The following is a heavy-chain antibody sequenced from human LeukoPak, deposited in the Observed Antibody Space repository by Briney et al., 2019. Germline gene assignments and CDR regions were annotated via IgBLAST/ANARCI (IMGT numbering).Heavy chain of an antibody. CDR2: IHYSGST. Sequence: SETLSLTCTVSGGSISSYYWSWIRQPPGKGLEWIGYIHYSGSTNYNPSLKSRVTISVDTSKNQFSLKLSSVTAADTAVYYCARTRYYYGSRSYGAPYYFDYWGQGTLVTVSS. D-gene: IGHD3-10*01. V-gene: IGHV4-59*08. J-gene: IGHJ4*02. CDR1: GGSISSYY. CDR3: ARTRYYYGSRSYGAPYYFDY.